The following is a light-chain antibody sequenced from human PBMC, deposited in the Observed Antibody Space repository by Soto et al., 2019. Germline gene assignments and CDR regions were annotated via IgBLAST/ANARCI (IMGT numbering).Light chain of an antibody. CDR3: SSYTAYTTVV. Sequence: QSVLTQPASVSGSPGQSITISCTGTSSDIGGYNYVSWYQQHPDKAPKLMIYEVSNRPSGVSNRFSGSKSGNMASLTISGLQAEDEAEYYCSSYTAYTTVVFGGGTQLTVL. CDR2: EVS. V-gene: IGLV2-14*03. CDR1: SSDIGGYNY. J-gene: IGLJ2*01.